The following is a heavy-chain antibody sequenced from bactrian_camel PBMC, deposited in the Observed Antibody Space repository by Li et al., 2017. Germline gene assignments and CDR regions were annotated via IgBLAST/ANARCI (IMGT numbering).Heavy chain of an antibody. CDR1: GYTNREYC. D-gene: IGHD4*01. CDR2: IYSDGSRE. CDR3: ATCSPTETQYSDSDH. Sequence: QVQLVESGGGSVQAGGSLRLSCAASGYTNREYCMGWLRQAPGKGLEWVSSIYSDGSREVYSSFVKGRFAISKDNAENTVYLQMNSLKSEDTALYYCATCSPTETQYSDSDHWGHGTQVTVS. J-gene: IGHJ4*01. V-gene: IGHV3-2*01.